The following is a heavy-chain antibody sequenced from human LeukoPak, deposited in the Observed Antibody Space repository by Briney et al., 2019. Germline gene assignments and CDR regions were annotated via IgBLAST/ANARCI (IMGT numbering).Heavy chain of an antibody. CDR3: ARGYYYDSSAVDY. J-gene: IGHJ4*02. V-gene: IGHV4-34*01. CDR2: INHSGST. Sequence: SETLSLTCAVYGGSFSGYYWSWIRRPPGKGLEWIGEINHSGSTNYNPSLKSRVTISVDTSKNQFSLKLSSVTAADTAVYYCARGYYYDSSAVDYWGQGTLVTVSS. D-gene: IGHD3-22*01. CDR1: GGSFSGYY.